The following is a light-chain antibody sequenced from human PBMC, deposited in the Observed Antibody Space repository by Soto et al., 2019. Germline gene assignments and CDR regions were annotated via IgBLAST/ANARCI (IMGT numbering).Light chain of an antibody. CDR3: LQHNTYPLS. J-gene: IGKJ4*01. V-gene: IGKV1-17*01. CDR2: AAS. Sequence: DIQMTQSPSSLSASVGDRVTITCRSSQAISNYVSWYQQEPRKAPRLLIYAASSLQSGVPSRFSGSGSGTHFTLTISSLQPEDFATYYCLQHNTYPLSFGGGTKVDIK. CDR1: QAISNY.